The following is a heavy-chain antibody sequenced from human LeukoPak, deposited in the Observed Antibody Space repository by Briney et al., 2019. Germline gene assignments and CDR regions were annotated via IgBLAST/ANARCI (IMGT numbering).Heavy chain of an antibody. D-gene: IGHD6-19*01. CDR3: ARAILVKASSAWYWNYFDY. Sequence: SQTLSLTCAISGDSVSSSNAAWNWIRQSPSRGLEWLGRTYYRSNWYNDYAVSVESRITFNPDTSKNQFSLQLNSVTPEDAAVYYCARAILVKASSAWYWNYFDYWGQGTLVTVSS. CDR2: TYYRSNWYN. J-gene: IGHJ4*02. V-gene: IGHV6-1*01. CDR1: GDSVSSSNAA.